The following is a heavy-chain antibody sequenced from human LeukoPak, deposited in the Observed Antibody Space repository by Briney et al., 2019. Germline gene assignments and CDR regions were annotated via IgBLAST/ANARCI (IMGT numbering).Heavy chain of an antibody. CDR2: ISGSGAGT. CDR3: AKMVREFYTISYYFDY. J-gene: IGHJ4*02. CDR1: GFTFSGYA. Sequence: GGSLRLSCAASGFTFSGYAMNWVRQTPGKGLEWVSGISGSGAGTYYADSVKGRFTISRDNSKNTLYLQMNSLRADDTAVYYCAKMVREFYTISYYFDYWGQGTLVTVSS. D-gene: IGHD2-8*01. V-gene: IGHV3-23*01.